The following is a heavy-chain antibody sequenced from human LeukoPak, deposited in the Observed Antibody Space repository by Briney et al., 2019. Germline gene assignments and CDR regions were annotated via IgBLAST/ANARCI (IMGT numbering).Heavy chain of an antibody. CDR3: AREDWDDSSAYDSNTRGYGMDV. J-gene: IGHJ6*02. CDR2: IIPILGIA. D-gene: IGHD3-22*01. Sequence: ASVKVSCKASGGTFSSYAISWVRQAPGQGLEWMGRIIPILGIANYAQKFQGRVTITADKSTSTAYMELSSLRSEDTAVYCCAREDWDDSSAYDSNTRGYGMDVWGQGTTVTVSS. V-gene: IGHV1-69*04. CDR1: GGTFSSYA.